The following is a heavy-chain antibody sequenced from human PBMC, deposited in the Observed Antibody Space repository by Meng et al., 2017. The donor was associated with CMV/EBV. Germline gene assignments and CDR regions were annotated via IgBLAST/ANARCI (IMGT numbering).Heavy chain of an antibody. Sequence: VQRPELGPGLVKPSQTLSLPRTVSGGASSSGDYFWSWFRQPPGKGLEWIWYIYYSGSTYYNPSLKSRVTISVDTSKNQFSLKLSSVTAADTAVYYCAREGDNPFDYWGQGTLVTVSS. J-gene: IGHJ4*02. CDR3: AREGDNPFDY. CDR2: IYYSGST. V-gene: IGHV4-30-4*08. CDR1: GGASSSGDYF. D-gene: IGHD2-21*02.